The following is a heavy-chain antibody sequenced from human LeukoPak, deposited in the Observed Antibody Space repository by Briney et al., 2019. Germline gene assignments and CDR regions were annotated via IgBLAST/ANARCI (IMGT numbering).Heavy chain of an antibody. Sequence: GGSLRLSCAASGFTFSTYSLNWVRQAPGRGLEWVSYISSSSATIYYADSVEGRFTISRDNAKNSLYLQVNSLRAEDTAVYYCATVDYGDSDYWGQGTLVTVSS. V-gene: IGHV3-48*04. CDR3: ATVDYGDSDY. D-gene: IGHD4-17*01. J-gene: IGHJ4*02. CDR1: GFTFSTYS. CDR2: ISSSSATI.